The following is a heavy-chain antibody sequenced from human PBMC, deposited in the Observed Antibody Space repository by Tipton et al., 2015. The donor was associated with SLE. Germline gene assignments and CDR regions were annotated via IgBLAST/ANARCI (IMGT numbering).Heavy chain of an antibody. D-gene: IGHD3-10*02. CDR3: AGERMFTYYFAY. J-gene: IGHJ4*02. Sequence: SLRLSCAASGFTFSSYAMHWVRQAPGKGLEWVAVISYDGSNKYYADSVKGRFTISRGNSKNTLYLQMNSLRAEDTAVYYCAGERMFTYYFAYWGQGPLVTVPS. CDR2: ISYDGSNK. CDR1: GFTFSSYA. V-gene: IGHV3-30-3*01.